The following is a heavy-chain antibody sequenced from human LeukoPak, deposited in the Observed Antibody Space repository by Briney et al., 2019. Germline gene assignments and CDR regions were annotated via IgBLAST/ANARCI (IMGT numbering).Heavy chain of an antibody. D-gene: IGHD5-24*01. J-gene: IGHJ4*02. V-gene: IGHV4-31*03. CDR2: MYYSGSA. CDR1: GGSISSGGYY. Sequence: PSQTLSLTCTVSGGSISSGGYYWSWIRQHPGKGLEWIGSMYYSGSAYYNPSLKSRVTISVDTSRNQFSLRLTSVTAADTAVYYCARVPSGSRRDGYNVVDYWGQGTLVTVSS. CDR3: ARVPSGSRRDGYNVVDY.